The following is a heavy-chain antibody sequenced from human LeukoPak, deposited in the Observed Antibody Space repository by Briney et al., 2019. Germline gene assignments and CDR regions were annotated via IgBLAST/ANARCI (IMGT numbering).Heavy chain of an antibody. CDR2: IKSKTDGGTT. J-gene: IGHJ4*02. D-gene: IGHD5-18*01. Sequence: KPGGSLRLSCAASGFTFSNAWMSWVRQAPGKGLEWVGRIKSKTDGGTTDYAAPVKGRFTISRDDSKNTLYLQMNSLKTEDTAVYYCTTDWIDTAMVTNYFDYWGQGTLVTVSS. CDR1: GFTFSNAW. CDR3: TTDWIDTAMVTNYFDY. V-gene: IGHV3-15*01.